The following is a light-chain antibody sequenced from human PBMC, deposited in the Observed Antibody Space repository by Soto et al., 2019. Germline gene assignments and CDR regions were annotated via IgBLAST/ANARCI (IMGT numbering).Light chain of an antibody. Sequence: QSVLTQPPSVSGAPGQRVTISCTGSSSNIGAGYDVHWYQHLPGTAPKLLIFGNNNRPSGVPDRFSGSKSGNTASLTISGLQAEDEADYYCSSFTSTSTYVFGTGTKLTVL. J-gene: IGLJ1*01. CDR2: GNN. V-gene: IGLV1-40*01. CDR3: SSFTSTSTYV. CDR1: SSNIGAGYD.